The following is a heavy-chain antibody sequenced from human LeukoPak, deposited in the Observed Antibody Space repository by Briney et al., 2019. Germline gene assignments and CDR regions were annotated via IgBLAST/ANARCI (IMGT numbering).Heavy chain of an antibody. V-gene: IGHV4-30-2*01. Sequence: PSETLSLTCTVSGGSISSGGYYWSWIRQHPGKGLEWIGYIYHSGSTYYNPSLKSRVTISVDRSKNQFSLKLSSVTAADTAVYYCARGPLGGYGNYYYYYGMDVWGQGTTVTVSS. CDR1: GGSISSGGYY. CDR2: IYHSGST. CDR3: ARGPLGGYGNYYYYYGMDV. J-gene: IGHJ6*02. D-gene: IGHD5-12*01.